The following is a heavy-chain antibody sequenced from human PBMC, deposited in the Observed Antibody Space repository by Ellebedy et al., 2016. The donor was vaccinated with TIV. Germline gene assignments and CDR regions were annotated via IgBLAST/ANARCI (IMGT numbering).Heavy chain of an antibody. V-gene: IGHV3-21*01. Sequence: GESLKISXAASGFTFSSYSMNWVRQAPGKGLEWVSSISSSSSYIYYADSVKGRFTISRDNAKNSLYLQMNSLRAEDTAVYYCARGDGLGGWFDPWGQGTLVTVSS. D-gene: IGHD3-16*01. J-gene: IGHJ5*02. CDR1: GFTFSSYS. CDR2: ISSSSSYI. CDR3: ARGDGLGGWFDP.